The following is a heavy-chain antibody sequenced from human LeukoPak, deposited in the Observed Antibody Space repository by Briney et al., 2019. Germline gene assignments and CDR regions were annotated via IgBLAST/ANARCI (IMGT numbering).Heavy chain of an antibody. Sequence: PGGSLRLSCAASGFTFSSYGMSWVRQAPGKGLEWVSAISGSGGSTYYADSVKGRFTISRDNSKNTLYLQMNSLRAEDTAVYYCAKSGLGWFGELLPFDYWGEGTLVTVSS. D-gene: IGHD3-10*01. CDR2: ISGSGGST. CDR3: AKSGLGWFGELLPFDY. J-gene: IGHJ4*02. CDR1: GFTFSSYG. V-gene: IGHV3-23*01.